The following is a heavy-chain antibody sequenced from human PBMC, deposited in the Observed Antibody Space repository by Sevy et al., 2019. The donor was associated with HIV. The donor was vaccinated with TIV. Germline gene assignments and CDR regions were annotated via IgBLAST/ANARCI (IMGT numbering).Heavy chain of an antibody. V-gene: IGHV4-34*01. CDR1: GGSFSGYY. CDR2: INHSGST. J-gene: IGHJ4*02. D-gene: IGHD4-17*01. CDR3: ARGSLKSTVTFDY. Sequence: SETLSLTCAVYGGSFSGYYWSWIRQPPGKGLEWIGEINHSGSTNYNPSLKSRVTISVDTSKNQFSLKLSSVTAADTAMYYCARGSLKSTVTFDYWGQGTLVTVSS.